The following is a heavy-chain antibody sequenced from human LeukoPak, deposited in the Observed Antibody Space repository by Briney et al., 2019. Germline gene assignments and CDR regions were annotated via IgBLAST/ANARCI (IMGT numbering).Heavy chain of an antibody. V-gene: IGHV4-4*02. D-gene: IGHD3-10*01. Sequence: TPSLTCAVSGGPTHNDNWWSWVRQPPGKGLEWIGEIWHSGSTNYSPSLKSRVTILLDTSKNQFSLRLSSVTAADTAVYYCARGGVTMIRGPDYWGQGTLVTVSS. CDR3: ARGGVTMIRGPDY. CDR1: GGPTHNDNW. J-gene: IGHJ4*02. CDR2: IWHSGST.